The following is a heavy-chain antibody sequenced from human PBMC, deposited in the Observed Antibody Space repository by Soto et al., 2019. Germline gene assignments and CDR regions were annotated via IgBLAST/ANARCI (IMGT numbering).Heavy chain of an antibody. CDR3: ARVGIYEYYYGMDV. V-gene: IGHV4-31*03. CDR1: GGSISSGGYY. J-gene: IGHJ6*02. D-gene: IGHD5-12*01. Sequence: QVQLQESGPGLVKPSQTLSLTCTVSGGSISSGGYYWSWIRQHPGKGLEWIGYIYYSGSTYYNPSLKSRVTISVDTSKNQFALKLSSVTAADTAVYYCARVGIYEYYYGMDVWGQGTTVTVSS. CDR2: IYYSGST.